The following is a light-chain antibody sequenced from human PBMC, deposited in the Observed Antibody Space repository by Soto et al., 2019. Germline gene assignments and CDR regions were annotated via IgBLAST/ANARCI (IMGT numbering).Light chain of an antibody. V-gene: IGKV3-11*01. CDR1: QSFSNN. CDR2: DAS. J-gene: IGKJ1*01. CDR3: QQRGDWPRT. Sequence: EIVLTQSPATLSLSPGERATLSCRASQSFSNNLAWYQQKPGQAPRLLIYDASTRATGIPARFSGSGSGTNFTLTISSLVPADFAVYYCQQRGDWPRTFGQGTKVEIK.